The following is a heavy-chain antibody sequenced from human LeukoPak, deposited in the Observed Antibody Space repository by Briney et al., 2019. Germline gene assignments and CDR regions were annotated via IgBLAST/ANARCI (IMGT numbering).Heavy chain of an antibody. Sequence: GGSLRLSCAASGFTFSSYEMNWVRQAPGKGLEWVSYISSSGSTIYYADSVKGRFTISRDNAKNSQYLQMNSLRAEDTAVYYCARRGVPAAIRYYYYGMDVWGKGTTVTVSS. V-gene: IGHV3-48*03. CDR2: ISSSGSTI. CDR3: ARRGVPAAIRYYYYGMDV. CDR1: GFTFSSYE. D-gene: IGHD2-2*01. J-gene: IGHJ6*04.